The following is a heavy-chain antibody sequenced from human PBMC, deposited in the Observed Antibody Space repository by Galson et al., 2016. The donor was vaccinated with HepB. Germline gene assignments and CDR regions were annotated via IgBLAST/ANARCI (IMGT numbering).Heavy chain of an antibody. CDR3: ARSNFGDYIHY. V-gene: IGHV4-59*01. CDR1: GGSISPYY. Sequence: SETLSLTCLVSGGSISPYYWSWIRQPPGKGLEWIGYIYYKGNTDYNPSLRGRVTMSVDTSKNHFSLKLTSVTAADTAIYYCARSNFGDYIHYWGQGALVTVSS. CDR2: IYYKGNT. J-gene: IGHJ4*02. D-gene: IGHD4-17*01.